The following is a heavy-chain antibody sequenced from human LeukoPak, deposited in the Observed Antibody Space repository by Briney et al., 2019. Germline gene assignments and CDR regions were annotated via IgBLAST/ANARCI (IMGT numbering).Heavy chain of an antibody. CDR1: GFTFSSYS. CDR3: AKVRIAAAVYFDY. J-gene: IGHJ4*02. Sequence: PGGSLRLSCAASGFTFSSYSMNWVRQAPGKGLEWVSGISWNGGSIGYADSVKGRFTISRDNAKYSLYLQMNSLRAEDTALYYCAKVRIAAAVYFDYWGQGTLVTVSS. D-gene: IGHD6-13*01. CDR2: ISWNGGSI. V-gene: IGHV3-9*01.